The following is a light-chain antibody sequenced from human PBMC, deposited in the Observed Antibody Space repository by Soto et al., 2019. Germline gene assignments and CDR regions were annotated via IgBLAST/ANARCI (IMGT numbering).Light chain of an antibody. V-gene: IGKV3-11*01. Sequence: ENVLTQSPATLSLSPGERATLSCRASQGVSNYLAWYQQKPGQAPRLLIYDASNRATGIPARFSGSGSGTDFTLTISSLEPEDFAVYFCHQRSSWPPTFGQGTKV. J-gene: IGKJ1*01. CDR1: QGVSNY. CDR3: HQRSSWPPT. CDR2: DAS.